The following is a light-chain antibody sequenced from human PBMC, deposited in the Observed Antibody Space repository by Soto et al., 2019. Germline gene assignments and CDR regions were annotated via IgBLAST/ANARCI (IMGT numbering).Light chain of an antibody. J-gene: IGLJ3*02. CDR1: SSDIGVYNY. CDR3: TSFTTTNIWV. V-gene: IGLV2-14*01. CDR2: EVS. Sequence: QSALTQPASVSGSPGQSITISCTGTSSDIGVYNYVSWYQQHPGKAPKLVICEVSNRPSGVSSRFSGSKSGNTASLTISGLRAEDEADYYCTSFTTTNIWVFGGGTKLPS.